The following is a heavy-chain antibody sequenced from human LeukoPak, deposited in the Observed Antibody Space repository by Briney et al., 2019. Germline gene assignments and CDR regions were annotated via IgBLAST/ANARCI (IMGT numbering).Heavy chain of an antibody. CDR1: GGSISSGDYY. J-gene: IGHJ3*02. D-gene: IGHD3-22*01. V-gene: IGHV4-30-4*01. CDR2: IHYSGST. CDR3: ARVWDREGYYDSNDAFDI. Sequence: SETLSLTCTVSGGSISSGDYYWSWIRQPPGKGLEWIGYIHYSGSTYYNPSLKSRVTISVDTSKNQFSLKLSSVTAADTAVYYCARVWDREGYYDSNDAFDIWGQGTMVTVSS.